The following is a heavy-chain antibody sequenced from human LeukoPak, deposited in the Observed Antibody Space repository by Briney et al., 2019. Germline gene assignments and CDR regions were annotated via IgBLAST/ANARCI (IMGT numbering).Heavy chain of an antibody. CDR1: GYTFTSYA. CDR2: INTNTGNP. CDR3: ARVTEYSGSYSGAFDI. Sequence: ASVKVSCKASGYTFTSYAMNWVRQAPGQGLEWMGWINTNTGNPTYAQGFTGRFVFSLDTSVSTAYLQISSLKAEDTAVYYCARVTEYSGSYSGAFDIWGQGTMVTVSS. V-gene: IGHV7-4-1*02. D-gene: IGHD1-26*01. J-gene: IGHJ3*02.